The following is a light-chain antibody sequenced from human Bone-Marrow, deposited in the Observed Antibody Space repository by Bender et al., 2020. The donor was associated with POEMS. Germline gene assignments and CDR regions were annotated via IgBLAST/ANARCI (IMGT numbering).Light chain of an antibody. CDR2: KDT. J-gene: IGLJ3*02. CDR3: QSADSSGASVV. Sequence: SYELTQPPSVSVSLGQTARITCSADALSQQYAHWDQLRPGQAPVLMIYKDTERPSGIPERFSGSSSGPVVTLTISGAQAEDEAHYYCQSADSSGASVVFGGGTELTVL. V-gene: IGLV3-25*03. CDR1: ALSQQY.